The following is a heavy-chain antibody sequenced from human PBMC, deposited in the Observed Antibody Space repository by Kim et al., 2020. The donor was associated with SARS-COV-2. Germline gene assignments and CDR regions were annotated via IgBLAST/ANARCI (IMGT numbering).Heavy chain of an antibody. Sequence: SETLSLTCTVSGGSISSYYWSWIRQPPGKGLEWIGYIYYSGSTNYNPSLKSRVTISVDTSKNQFSLKLSSVTAADTAVYYCARDERDSSGWANWFVPWGQGTLVTVSS. CDR1: GGSISSYY. CDR2: IYYSGST. CDR3: ARDERDSSGWANWFVP. D-gene: IGHD6-19*01. V-gene: IGHV4-59*13. J-gene: IGHJ5*02.